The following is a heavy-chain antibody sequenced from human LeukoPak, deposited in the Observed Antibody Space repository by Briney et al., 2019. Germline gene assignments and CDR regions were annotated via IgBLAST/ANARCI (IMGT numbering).Heavy chain of an antibody. CDR1: GDSFSSVTDY. Sequence: SETLSLTCTVSGDSFSSVTDYWAWIRQPPGKGLEWIGSIYYSGSTYYNPSLKSRVTMSVDTSMNQFSLKLSSVTAADTAVYYCARDSSFGPTNDDVFDIWGQGTMVTVSS. D-gene: IGHD6-6*01. CDR2: IYYSGST. CDR3: ARDSSFGPTNDDVFDI. J-gene: IGHJ3*02. V-gene: IGHV4-39*07.